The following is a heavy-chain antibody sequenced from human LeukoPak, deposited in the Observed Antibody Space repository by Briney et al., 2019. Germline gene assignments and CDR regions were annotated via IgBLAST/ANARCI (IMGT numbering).Heavy chain of an antibody. Sequence: GRSLRLSCAASGVTFSTYVMHWGRQAPGKGLECVSLVWSDGNVKYYAHSAKGRYTISRDKSKNTVYLQMNSLRAEETAVYYCVSVLTVTFDSWGQGTLVTVSS. CDR2: VWSDGNVK. D-gene: IGHD4-17*01. J-gene: IGHJ4*02. V-gene: IGHV3-33*01. CDR3: VSVLTVTFDS. CDR1: GVTFSTYV.